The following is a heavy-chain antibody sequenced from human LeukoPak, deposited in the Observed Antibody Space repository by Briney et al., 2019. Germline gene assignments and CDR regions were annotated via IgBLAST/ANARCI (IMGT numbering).Heavy chain of an antibody. D-gene: IGHD1-1*01. CDR2: ISTSGGNT. V-gene: IGHV3-23*01. CDR1: GFTFSSNA. CDR3: ATTKQARRYFDY. Sequence: GGSLRLSCAGSGFTFSSNALSWVRQAPGKGLELVSAISTSGGNTYYAGSVRGRFTISRDNSKNTLYLQMNTPRAEDTAAYYCATTKQARRYFDYWGQGTLVTVSS. J-gene: IGHJ4*02.